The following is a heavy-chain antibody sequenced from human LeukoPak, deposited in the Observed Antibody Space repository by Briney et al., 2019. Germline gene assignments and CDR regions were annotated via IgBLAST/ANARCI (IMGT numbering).Heavy chain of an antibody. D-gene: IGHD1-26*01. Sequence: GGSLRLSCAASGFTFSSSWMSWVRQAPGKGLEWVTNIKPDGSEKYYVDSVKGRFTISRDNAKNSLYLQMNSMRAEDTALYYCARDTVGVTDYWGQGTLVTVSS. CDR1: GFTFSSSW. CDR3: ARDTVGVTDY. CDR2: IKPDGSEK. V-gene: IGHV3-7*01. J-gene: IGHJ4*02.